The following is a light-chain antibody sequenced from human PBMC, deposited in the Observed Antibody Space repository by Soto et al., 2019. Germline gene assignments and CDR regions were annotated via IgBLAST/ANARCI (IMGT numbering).Light chain of an antibody. CDR2: GAS. CDR1: QSVNIY. V-gene: IGKV3D-15*01. J-gene: IGKJ4*01. Sequence: EIVMTQSPATLSVSPGERATLSCRASQSVNIYLAWYQQRPGQAPRLLIFGASYRAAGIPARFSGSGSGTEFNLTISSLQSEDFAIYYCQQYKYWPLAFGGGTRVEIK. CDR3: QQYKYWPLA.